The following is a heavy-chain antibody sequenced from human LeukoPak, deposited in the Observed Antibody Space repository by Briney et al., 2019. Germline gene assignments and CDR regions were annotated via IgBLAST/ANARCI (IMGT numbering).Heavy chain of an antibody. CDR2: TKACNDNA. Sequence: TSVKVSCKPSGYTFTSYAMLSGRQAPGQRVEWRGGTKACNDNAKYSQKLQGSVTITRDTSASTAYMDLRSVRSEHTAVYYCARDLGYCAGGTWYLNWFDPWGQGTLVSVSS. CDR1: GYTFTSYA. CDR3: ARDLGYCAGGTWYLNWFDP. J-gene: IGHJ5*02. D-gene: IGHD2-8*02. V-gene: IGHV1-3*01.